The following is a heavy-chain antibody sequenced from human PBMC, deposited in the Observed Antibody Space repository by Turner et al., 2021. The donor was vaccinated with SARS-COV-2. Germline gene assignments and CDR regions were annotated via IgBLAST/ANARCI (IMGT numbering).Heavy chain of an antibody. V-gene: IGHV3-23*01. CDR2: ISGSGSRT. J-gene: IGHJ5*02. CDR1: VFNFVIYC. CDR3: AKDAMLRDDQVPNYWFDP. Sequence: VQLLESGGDFVHPGGSLTLSCRASVFNFVIYCMSWVRQAPGKRLEWVSAISGSGSRTYYADSVKGRFTISRDNSKNTVYLQMNSLRADDTALYYCAKDAMLRDDQVPNYWFDPWGQGTLVTVSS. D-gene: IGHD3-10*01.